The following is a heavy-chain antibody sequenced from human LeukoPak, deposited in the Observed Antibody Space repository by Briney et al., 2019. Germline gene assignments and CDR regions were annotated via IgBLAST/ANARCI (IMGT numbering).Heavy chain of an antibody. CDR1: GGSISSSSYY. V-gene: IGHV4-39*01. J-gene: IGHJ4*02. Sequence: SETLSLTCTVSGGSISSSSYYWGWIRQPPGKGLEWIGSIYFSGSTYYNPSLKSRVTISVDTSKNQFSLKLSSVTAADTAVYYCARSSGWSTCYFDYWGQGTLVTVSS. D-gene: IGHD6-19*01. CDR2: IYFSGST. CDR3: ARSSGWSTCYFDY.